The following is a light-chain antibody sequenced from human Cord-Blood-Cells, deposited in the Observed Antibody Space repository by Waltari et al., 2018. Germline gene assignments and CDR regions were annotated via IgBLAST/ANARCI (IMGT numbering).Light chain of an antibody. CDR2: WAS. CDR1: QSVLYSSNNKNY. CDR3: QQYYSTPLT. V-gene: IGKV4-1*01. Sequence: IVMTQSPDSLAVCLGERATINCKSRQSVLYSSNNKNYLAWYQQKPGQPPKLLIYWASTRESGVPDRFSGSGSGTDFTLTISSLQAEDVAVYYCQQYYSTPLTFGGGTKVEIK. J-gene: IGKJ4*01.